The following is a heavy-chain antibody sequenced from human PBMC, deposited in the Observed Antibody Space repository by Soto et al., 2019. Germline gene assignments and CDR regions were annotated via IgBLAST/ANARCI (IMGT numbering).Heavy chain of an antibody. CDR1: GFTFSSYA. V-gene: IGHV3-23*01. Sequence: PGGSLRLSCAASGFTFSSYAMHWVRQAPGKGLEWVSAISNSGGGTYYADSVKGRFTLSRDNSKNTLYLQMNSLRADDTAVYYCANRVYHGDFDYWGQGTLVTVSS. CDR2: ISNSGGGT. J-gene: IGHJ4*02. D-gene: IGHD2-2*01. CDR3: ANRVYHGDFDY.